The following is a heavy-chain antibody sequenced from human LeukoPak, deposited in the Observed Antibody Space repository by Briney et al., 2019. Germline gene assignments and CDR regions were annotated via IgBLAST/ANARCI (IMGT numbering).Heavy chain of an antibody. D-gene: IGHD3-3*01. J-gene: IGHJ6*03. V-gene: IGHV4-38-2*01. CDR1: GYSISSGYY. CDR2: IYHSGST. CDR3: ATLANYDFWSGPYYYYMDV. Sequence: SETLSLTSAVSGYSISSGYYWGWIRQPPGKGLEWIGSIYHSGSTYYNPSLKSRVTISVDTSKSQFSLKLSSVTAADTAVYYCATLANYDFWSGPYYYYMDVWGKGTTVTVSS.